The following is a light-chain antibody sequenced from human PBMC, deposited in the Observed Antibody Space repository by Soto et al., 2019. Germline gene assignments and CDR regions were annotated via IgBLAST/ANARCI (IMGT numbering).Light chain of an antibody. CDR1: QSISSY. CDR2: ASS. J-gene: IGKJ2*01. CDR3: QQRYSTPHT. Sequence: DIQMTQSPSSLSASVGDRVTITCRASQSISSYLNWYQQKRGKAPKLLIYASSSLQSGVPSRFSGSGSGTDFTLTISSLQPEDSATYYCQQRYSTPHTFGQGTKLEIK. V-gene: IGKV1-39*01.